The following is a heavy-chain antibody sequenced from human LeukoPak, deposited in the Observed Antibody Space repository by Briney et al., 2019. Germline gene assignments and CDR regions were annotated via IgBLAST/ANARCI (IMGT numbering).Heavy chain of an antibody. CDR2: IYYSGRT. J-gene: IGHJ4*02. Sequence: SETLSLTCTVSGDSISTSNNYWGWVRQPPGERLEWLGSIYYSGRTYYNPSLKSRVTVSVDTSKNQFSLNLYSVTAADTAVYYCAGGYSSSWVYFDYWGQGTLVTVSS. CDR3: AGGYSSSWVYFDY. D-gene: IGHD6-13*01. V-gene: IGHV4-39*01. CDR1: GDSISTSNNY.